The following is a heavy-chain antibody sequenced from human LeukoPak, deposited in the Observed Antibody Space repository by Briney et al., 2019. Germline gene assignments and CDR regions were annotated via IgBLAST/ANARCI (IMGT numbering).Heavy chain of an antibody. CDR1: GFTFSSYW. D-gene: IGHD3-3*01. CDR2: INHNGNVN. Sequence: GGSLRLSCAASGFTFSSYWMNWARQAPGKGLEWVASINHNGNVNYYVDSVKGRFTISRGNAKNSLYLQMSNLRAEDTAVFYCARDQYDTWSRRGNFDSWGQGTLVIVSS. V-gene: IGHV3-7*03. CDR3: ARDQYDTWSRRGNFDS. J-gene: IGHJ4*02.